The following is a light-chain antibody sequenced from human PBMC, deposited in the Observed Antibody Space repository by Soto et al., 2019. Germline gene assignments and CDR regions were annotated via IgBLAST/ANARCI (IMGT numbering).Light chain of an antibody. CDR1: QSVSSY. Sequence: EIVLTQSPATLSLSPGERATLSCRASQSVSSYLAWYQPKPGRAPRLLIYDASNRATGITARFSGSGSGTDFTLTISSLEPEDFAVYYCQQRSNWPHTFGPGTKLEIK. CDR2: DAS. V-gene: IGKV3-11*01. J-gene: IGKJ2*01. CDR3: QQRSNWPHT.